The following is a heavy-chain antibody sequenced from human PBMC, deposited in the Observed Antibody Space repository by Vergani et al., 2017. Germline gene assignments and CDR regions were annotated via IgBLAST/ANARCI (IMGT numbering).Heavy chain of an antibody. CDR3: AKDRQDIAVVPAAMPYYYYGMDV. J-gene: IGHJ6*02. CDR2: IRYDGSNK. V-gene: IGHV3-30*02. Sequence: QVQLVESGGGVVQPGGSLRLSCAASGFTFSSYCMHWVRQPPGKGLEWVAFIRYDGSNKYYADSVKGRFTISRDNSKNTLYLQMNSLRAEDTAVYYCAKDRQDIAVVPAAMPYYYYGMDVWGQGTTVTVSS. CDR1: GFTFSSYC. D-gene: IGHD2-2*01.